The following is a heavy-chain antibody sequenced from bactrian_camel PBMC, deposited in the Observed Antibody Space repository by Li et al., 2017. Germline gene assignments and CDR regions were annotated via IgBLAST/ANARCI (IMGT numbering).Heavy chain of an antibody. CDR1: GYTLPMN. Sequence: HVQLVESGGGSVQAGESLTLSCVASGYTLPMNMGWFRRLPGQEREGVAAIAKDGKTDYADSVKGRATISRDGAKNMVYLQMNSLKPEDTAVYYCVRGLLIATRGAVFGYWGQGTQVTVS. CDR3: VRGLLIATRGAVFGY. V-gene: IGHV3S53*01. J-gene: IGHJ6*01. CDR2: IAKDGKT. D-gene: IGHD4*01.